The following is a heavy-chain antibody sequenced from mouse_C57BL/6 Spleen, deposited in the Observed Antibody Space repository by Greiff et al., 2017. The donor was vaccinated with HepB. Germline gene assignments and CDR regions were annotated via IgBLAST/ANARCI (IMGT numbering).Heavy chain of an antibody. CDR2: IDPSDSYT. V-gene: IGHV1-69*01. J-gene: IGHJ4*01. Sequence: QVQLQQPGAELVMPGASVKLSCKASGYTFPSYWMHWVKQRPGQGLEWIGEIDPSDSYTNYNQKFNGKSTFTVDKSSSTAYMQLSSLTSEDSAVYYCARSDYDEGGYAMDYWGQGTSVTVSS. CDR3: ARSDYDEGGYAMDY. CDR1: GYTFPSYW. D-gene: IGHD2-4*01.